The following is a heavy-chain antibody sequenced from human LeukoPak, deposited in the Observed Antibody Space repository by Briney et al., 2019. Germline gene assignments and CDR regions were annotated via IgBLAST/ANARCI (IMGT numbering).Heavy chain of an antibody. D-gene: IGHD3-3*01. V-gene: IGHV1-69*05. J-gene: IGHJ6*03. CDR3: ARSITIFGVDRDYYYYMDV. CDR1: GGTFSSYA. CDR2: IIPIFGTA. Sequence: SVKVSCKASGGTFSSYAISWVRQAPGQGLEWMGGIIPIFGTANYAQKFQGRVTITTDESTSTAYMELSSLRSEDTAVYYCARSITIFGVDRDYYYYMDVWGKGTTVTVSS.